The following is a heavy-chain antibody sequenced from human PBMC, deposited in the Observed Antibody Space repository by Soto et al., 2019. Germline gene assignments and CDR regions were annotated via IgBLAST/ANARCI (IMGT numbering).Heavy chain of an antibody. CDR1: GASMNSCH. J-gene: IGHJ5*02. Sequence: SETLSLTCTVSGASMNSCHWSWMRQPAGKGLEWIGHIHSSGGTNYNPSLKSRVTMSVDTSKNQFSLRLMSLTAADTAVYYCARDQGVAAAGITWFDPWGQGSLVTVSS. CDR2: IHSSGGT. CDR3: ARDQGVAAAGITWFDP. V-gene: IGHV4-4*07. D-gene: IGHD6-13*01.